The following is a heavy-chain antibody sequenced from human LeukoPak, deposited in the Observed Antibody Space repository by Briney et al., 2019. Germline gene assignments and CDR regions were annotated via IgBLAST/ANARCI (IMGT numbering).Heavy chain of an antibody. Sequence: ASVKVSCKASGYTFTSYDINWVRQAPGQGLEWMGWMNPNSGNTGYAQKFQGRVTMTRNTSISTAYMELSSLRSEDTAVYYCARDLAAAGTNWFDYWGQGTLVTVSS. D-gene: IGHD6-13*01. CDR3: ARDLAAAGTNWFDY. CDR2: MNPNSGNT. J-gene: IGHJ4*02. V-gene: IGHV1-8*01. CDR1: GYTFTSYD.